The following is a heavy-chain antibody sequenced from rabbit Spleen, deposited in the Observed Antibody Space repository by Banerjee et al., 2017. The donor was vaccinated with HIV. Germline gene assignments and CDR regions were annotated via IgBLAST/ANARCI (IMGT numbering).Heavy chain of an antibody. CDR2: TRDGINS. Sequence: QEQLVESGGGLVQPEGSLTLTCTASGFSFSSSYWMNWVRQAPGKGLEWIARTRDGINSVYASWAKGRFTVSKPSSTTVTLQMTSLTVADTATYFCVRDQYDDYGDWNLWGPGTLVTVS. D-gene: IGHD2-1*01. CDR3: VRDQYDDYGDWNL. J-gene: IGHJ4*01. CDR1: GFSFSSSYW. V-gene: IGHV1S45*01.